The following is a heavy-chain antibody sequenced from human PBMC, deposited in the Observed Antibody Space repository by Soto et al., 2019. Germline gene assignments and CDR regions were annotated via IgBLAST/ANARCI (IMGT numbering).Heavy chain of an antibody. J-gene: IGHJ6*02. CDR1: GFTFSSYS. D-gene: IGHD3-9*01. CDR2: ISSSSSYI. V-gene: IGHV3-21*01. Sequence: PGGSLRLSCAASGFTFSSYSMNWVRQAPGKGLKWVSSISSSSSYIYYADSVKGRFTISRDNAKNSLYLQMNSLRAEDTAVYYCARENYDILTGYYADSYYYYGMDVWGQGTTVTVSS. CDR3: ARENYDILTGYYADSYYYYGMDV.